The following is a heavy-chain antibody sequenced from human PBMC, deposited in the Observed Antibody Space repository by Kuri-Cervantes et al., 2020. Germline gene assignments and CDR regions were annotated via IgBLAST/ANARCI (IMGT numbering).Heavy chain of an antibody. CDR1: GYTFTGYY. Sequence: ASVKVSCKASGYTFTGYYMHWVRQAPGQGLEWMGWINPNSGDAMYAQNFQDRVTMTRDTSISTAYMEVTGLTSDDAAVYYCARGSSSGSNYFDPWGQGTLVTVSS. D-gene: IGHD3-22*01. J-gene: IGHJ5*02. V-gene: IGHV1-2*02. CDR3: ARGSSSGSNYFDP. CDR2: INPNSGDA.